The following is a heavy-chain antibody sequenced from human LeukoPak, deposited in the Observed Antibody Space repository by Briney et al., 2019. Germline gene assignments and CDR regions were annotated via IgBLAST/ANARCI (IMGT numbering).Heavy chain of an antibody. CDR2: VRYDGSNK. D-gene: IGHD3-22*01. CDR3: ARESYDSSGYEYLGAFDI. CDR1: AFTFSTYG. J-gene: IGHJ3*02. V-gene: IGHV3-30*02. Sequence: GGSLRLSCAASAFTFSTYGMHWVRQAPGKGLEWVAFVRYDGSNKYYADSVKGRFTISRDNSKNTLYLQMNSLRAEDTAVYYCARESYDSSGYEYLGAFDIWGQGTMVTVSS.